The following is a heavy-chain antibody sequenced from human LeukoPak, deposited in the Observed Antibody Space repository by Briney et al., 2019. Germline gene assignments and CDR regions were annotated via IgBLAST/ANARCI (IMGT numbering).Heavy chain of an antibody. J-gene: IGHJ4*02. D-gene: IGHD5-24*01. Sequence: SETLSLTCSVSGASIISYHWSWVQQPPGKGLEWIGFVHYSGSTNYNPSLKSRVAISADTSKNQFSLSLTSVTAADTALYYCARSPLESRRDAYNFYFDYWGQGALVTVSS. CDR2: VHYSGST. CDR3: ARSPLESRRDAYNFYFDY. CDR1: GASIISYH. V-gene: IGHV4-59*08.